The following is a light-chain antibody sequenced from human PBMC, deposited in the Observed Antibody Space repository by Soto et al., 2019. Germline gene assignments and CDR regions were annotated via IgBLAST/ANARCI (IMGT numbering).Light chain of an antibody. J-gene: IGLJ3*02. CDR3: QSYYSSLSGWV. Sequence: QSVLTQPPSVSGAPGQRVTISCTGSSSNIGAGYDVHWYQQLPGTAPKLLIYGNSNRPSGVPDRFSGSKSGTSASLAITGLRAAEEADYYCQSYYSSLSGWVFGGGTKLTVL. CDR2: GNS. CDR1: SSNIGAGYD. V-gene: IGLV1-40*01.